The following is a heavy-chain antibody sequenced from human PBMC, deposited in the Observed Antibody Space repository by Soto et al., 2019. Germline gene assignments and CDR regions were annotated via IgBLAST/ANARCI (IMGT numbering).Heavy chain of an antibody. D-gene: IGHD3-9*01. CDR1: GYTFTRYY. CDR3: ARDRKSLRYFDWLPTNYYYYGMDV. J-gene: IGHJ6*02. Sequence: GASVKVSCKASGYTFTRYYMHWVRQAHGQGLEWMGIINPSGGSTSYAEKFQGRVTMTRDTSTSTVYMELSSMRSEDTAVYYCARDRKSLRYFDWLPTNYYYYGMDVWGQGTTVTVSS. V-gene: IGHV1-46*01. CDR2: INPSGGST.